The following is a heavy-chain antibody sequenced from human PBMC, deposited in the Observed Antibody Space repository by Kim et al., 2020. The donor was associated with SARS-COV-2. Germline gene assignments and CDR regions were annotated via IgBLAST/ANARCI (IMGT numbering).Heavy chain of an antibody. D-gene: IGHD4-17*01. CDR1: GGSISSYY. Sequence: SETLSLTCTVSGGSISSYYWSWIRQPPGKGLEWIGYIYYSGSTNYNPSLKSRVTISVDTSKNQFSLKLSSVTAADTAVYYCARRQGINDYGDYNGGMDVWGQGTTVTVSS. V-gene: IGHV4-59*08. CDR3: ARRQGINDYGDYNGGMDV. J-gene: IGHJ6*02. CDR2: IYYSGST.